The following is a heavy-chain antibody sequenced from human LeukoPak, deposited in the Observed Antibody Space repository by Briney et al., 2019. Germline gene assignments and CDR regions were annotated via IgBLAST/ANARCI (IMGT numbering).Heavy chain of an antibody. J-gene: IGHJ4*01. CDR1: EFTFSSYD. D-gene: IGHD6-6*01. Sequence: PGGSLRLSCAASEFTFSSYDMNWVRQAPGKGLEWVSSISSYSSYIYYADSVKGRFTISGDNAKNSLYLQMNSLRAEDTAVYYCARYSSSSGGASYYLDYWGHGTLVTVSS. CDR3: ARYSSSSGGASYYLDY. CDR2: ISSYSSYI. V-gene: IGHV3-21*01.